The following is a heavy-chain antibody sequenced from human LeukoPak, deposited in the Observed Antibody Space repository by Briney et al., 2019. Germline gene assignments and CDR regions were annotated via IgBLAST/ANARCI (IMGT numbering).Heavy chain of an antibody. Sequence: SETLSLTCAVYGGSFSGYYWSWIRQPPGKGLEWIGEINHRGSTNYSPSLKSRVTISIDTSRNQFSLKLNSVTAADTAVYYCTRGPSLFKIAVTGTDAAPDYWGQGTLVTVSS. V-gene: IGHV4-34*01. CDR3: TRGPSLFKIAVTGTDAAPDY. CDR1: GGSFSGYY. D-gene: IGHD6-19*01. CDR2: INHRGST. J-gene: IGHJ4*02.